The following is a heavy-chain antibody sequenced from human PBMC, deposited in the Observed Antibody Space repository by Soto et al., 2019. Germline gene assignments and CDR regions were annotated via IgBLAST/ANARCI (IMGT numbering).Heavy chain of an antibody. CDR2: ISSRGSTI. J-gene: IGHJ4*02. CDR1: GXTLSSYD. V-gene: IGHV3-48*03. CDR3: ASTGYYLVY. D-gene: IGHD3-9*01. Sequence: GSLRLSCVVSGXTLSSYDMNWVRQAPGKGLEWVSYISSRGSTIYYADSVKGRFTISRDNAKNSLYLQMNSLRAEDTAIYYCASTGYYLVYWGQGTLVTVS.